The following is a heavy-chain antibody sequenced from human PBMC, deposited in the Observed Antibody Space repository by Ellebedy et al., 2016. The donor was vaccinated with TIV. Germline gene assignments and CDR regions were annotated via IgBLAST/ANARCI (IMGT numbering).Heavy chain of an antibody. V-gene: IGHV1-69*11. CDR1: GGTFSSYA. Sequence: AASVKVSCKASGGTFSSYAISWVRQAPGQGLEWMGIINPSGGSTSYAQKFQGRVTITADESTSTAYMELSSLRSEDTAVYYCARDFGSRTAGGWFDPWGQGTLVTVSS. J-gene: IGHJ5*02. CDR3: ARDFGSRTAGGWFDP. D-gene: IGHD3-3*01. CDR2: INPSGGST.